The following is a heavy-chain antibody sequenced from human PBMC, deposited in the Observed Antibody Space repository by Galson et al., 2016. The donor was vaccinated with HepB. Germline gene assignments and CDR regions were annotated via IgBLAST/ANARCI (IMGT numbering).Heavy chain of an antibody. CDR1: GLTFSNYA. CDR3: AKGGGSTWYISPHFVDP. V-gene: IGHV3-23*01. CDR2: ISGDTTTT. Sequence: SLRLSCAASGLTFSNYAMTWVRQAPGKGLEWVSSISGDTTTTYYADSVKGRFTISRDNPKNTFYLQMNSLRAEDTASYYCAKGGGSTWYISPHFVDPWGQGTLVTVSS. D-gene: IGHD6-13*01. J-gene: IGHJ5*02.